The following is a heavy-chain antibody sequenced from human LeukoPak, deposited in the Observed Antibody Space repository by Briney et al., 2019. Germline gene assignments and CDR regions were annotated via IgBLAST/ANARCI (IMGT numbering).Heavy chain of an antibody. V-gene: IGHV3-30*02. D-gene: IGHD5-18*01. CDR2: IRYDGSNK. J-gene: IGHJ4*02. CDR1: GFTLSSYG. Sequence: GGSLRLSCAASGFTLSSYGMHWVRQAPGKGLEWVAFIRYDGSNKYYADSVKGRFTISRDNSKNTLYLQMNSLRAEDTAVYYCAKDHVQLWLLDYWGQGTLVTVSP. CDR3: AKDHVQLWLLDY.